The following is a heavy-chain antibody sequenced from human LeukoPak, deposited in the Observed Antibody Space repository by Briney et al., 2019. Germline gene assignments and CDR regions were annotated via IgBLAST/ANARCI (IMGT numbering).Heavy chain of an antibody. Sequence: GGSLRLSCTTSGFTFGDYAMSWVRQAPGKGLEWVCFIRSKAYGETAECAASVRGRFTISRDDFNSIAYLHMDSLKTEDTAVYYCTRDHLGSDWDYDYWGQGILVSVSS. V-gene: IGHV3-49*04. CDR2: IRSKAYGETA. J-gene: IGHJ4*02. CDR3: TRDHLGSDWDYDY. CDR1: GFTFGDYA. D-gene: IGHD1-26*01.